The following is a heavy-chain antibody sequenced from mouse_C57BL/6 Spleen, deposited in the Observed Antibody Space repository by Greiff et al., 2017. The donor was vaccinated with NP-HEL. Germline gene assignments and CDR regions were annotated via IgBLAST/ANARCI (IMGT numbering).Heavy chain of an antibody. CDR1: GYTFTDYE. V-gene: IGHV1-15*01. CDR3: TRGENWYFDV. CDR2: IDPETGGT. Sequence: QVQLQQPGAELVRPGASVTLSCKASGYTFTDYEMHWVKQTPVHGLEWIGAIDPETGGTAYNQKFKGKAILTADKSSSTAYMELRSLTSEDSAVYYCTRGENWYFDVWGTGTTVTVAS. J-gene: IGHJ1*03.